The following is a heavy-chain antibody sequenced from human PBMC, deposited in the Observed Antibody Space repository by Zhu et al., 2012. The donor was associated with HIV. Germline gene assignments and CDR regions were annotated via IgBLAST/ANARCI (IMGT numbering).Heavy chain of an antibody. V-gene: IGHV3-23*01. Sequence: EVQLLESGGGLVQPGRSLRLSCAASMFTFSTYAMSWVRQAPGKGLEWVSAISSSGGSTYYADSVKGRFIISRDNSKNTLYLQMNSLRAEDTAVYYCAKDLLGFWGIIGSVRWGQGTLVTVSS. CDR1: MFTFSTYA. CDR3: AKDLLGFWGIIGSVR. CDR2: ISSSGGST. D-gene: IGHD3-16*02. J-gene: IGHJ4*02.